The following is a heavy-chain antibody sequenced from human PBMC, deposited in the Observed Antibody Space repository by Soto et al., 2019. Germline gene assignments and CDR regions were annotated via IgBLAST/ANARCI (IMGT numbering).Heavy chain of an antibody. CDR3: ALRHAGQRLFGY. CDR2: IYWDDDK. Sequence: QITLKESGPTLVKPTQTLTLTCTFSGFSLSTSGMGVGWIRQPPGKALEWLALIYWDDDKRYNPSLKSRLTITKDTPKNQVVLTMTSMDPVDTATYYCALRHAGQRLFGYWGQGTLVTVSS. CDR1: GFSLSTSGMG. V-gene: IGHV2-5*02. D-gene: IGHD5-12*01. J-gene: IGHJ4*02.